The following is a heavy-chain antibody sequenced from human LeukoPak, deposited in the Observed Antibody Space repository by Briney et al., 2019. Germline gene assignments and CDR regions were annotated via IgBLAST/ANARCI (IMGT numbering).Heavy chain of an antibody. CDR1: GGTFSSYA. CDR2: IIPIFGTA. CDR3: ASQAIDYDILTGYKNYYYYMDV. J-gene: IGHJ6*03. Sequence: GSSVKVSCKASGGTFSSYAISWVRQAPGQGLEWMGGIIPIFGTANYAQKFQGRVTITTDESTSTAYMELSSLRSEDTAVYYCASQAIDYDILTGYKNYYYYMDVWGKGTTVTVSS. D-gene: IGHD3-9*01. V-gene: IGHV1-69*05.